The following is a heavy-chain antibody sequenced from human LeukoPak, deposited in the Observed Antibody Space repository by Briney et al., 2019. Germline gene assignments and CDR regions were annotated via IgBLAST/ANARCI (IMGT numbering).Heavy chain of an antibody. V-gene: IGHV3-48*01. D-gene: IGHD6-19*01. CDR1: GFTFSTYS. J-gene: IGHJ4*02. CDR2: ISDSTSTI. Sequence: GGSLRLSCAASGFTFSTYSMNWVRQAPGKGLEWVSYISDSTSTIYYADSVKGRFTISRDNAKNSLYLQMNSLRAEDTAVYYCARDLTGGWYGWDYWGQGTLVTVSS. CDR3: ARDLTGGWYGWDY.